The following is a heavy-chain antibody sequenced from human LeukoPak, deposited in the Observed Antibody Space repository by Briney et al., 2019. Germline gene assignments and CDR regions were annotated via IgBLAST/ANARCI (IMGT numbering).Heavy chain of an antibody. CDR2: ISSSGSTI. CDR3: ARALTMVRAVYYYYYMDV. V-gene: IGHV3-48*03. Sequence: PGGSLRLSCAASGFTFSSNEMNWVRQAPGTGLEWVSYISSSGSTIYYADSVKGRFTISRDNAKNSLYLQMNSLRAEDTAVYYCARALTMVRAVYYYYYMDVWGKGTTVTVSS. J-gene: IGHJ6*03. CDR1: GFTFSSNE. D-gene: IGHD3-10*01.